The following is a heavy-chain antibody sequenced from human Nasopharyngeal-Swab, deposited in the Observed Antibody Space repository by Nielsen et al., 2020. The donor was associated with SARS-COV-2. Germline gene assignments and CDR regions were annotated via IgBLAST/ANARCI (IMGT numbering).Heavy chain of an antibody. V-gene: IGHV4-34*01. Sequence: SETLSLTCAVYGGSFSGYYWSWIRRPPGKGLEWIGEINHSGSTNYNPSLKSRVTISVDTSKNQFSLKLSSVTAADTAVYYCARGLGQYYYDSSGYYFFDYWGQGTLVTVSS. D-gene: IGHD3-22*01. CDR1: GGSFSGYY. CDR3: ARGLGQYYYDSSGYYFFDY. CDR2: INHSGST. J-gene: IGHJ4*02.